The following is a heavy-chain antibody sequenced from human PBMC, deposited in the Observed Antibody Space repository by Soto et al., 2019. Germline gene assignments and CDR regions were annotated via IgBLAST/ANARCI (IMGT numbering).Heavy chain of an antibody. Sequence: QVQLVQSGAEVKKPGSSVKVSCKASGGTFSSYAISWVRQAPGQVLEWMGRIIPICGTANYAQKFQGRDTITADEYTSTAYMEPRSLRSEDTAVYYCAGGITRRQWRRSLGDDMDVWGQGTTVTVSS. V-gene: IGHV1-69*18. CDR2: IIPICGTA. D-gene: IGHD1-20*01. CDR1: GGTFSSYA. CDR3: AGGITRRQWRRSLGDDMDV. J-gene: IGHJ6*02.